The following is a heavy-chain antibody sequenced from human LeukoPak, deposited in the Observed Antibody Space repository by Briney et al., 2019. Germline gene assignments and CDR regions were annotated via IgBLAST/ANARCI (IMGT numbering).Heavy chain of an antibody. D-gene: IGHD2-2*01. Sequence: ASVKVSCKVSGYTLTELSMHWVRQAPGKGLEWMGGFDPEDGETIYAQKFQGRVTMTEDTSTDTAYTELSSLRSEDTAVYYCATDLRYCSSTSCYSSGWGQGTLVTVSS. CDR3: ATDLRYCSSTSCYSSG. V-gene: IGHV1-24*01. CDR1: GYTLTELS. CDR2: FDPEDGET. J-gene: IGHJ4*02.